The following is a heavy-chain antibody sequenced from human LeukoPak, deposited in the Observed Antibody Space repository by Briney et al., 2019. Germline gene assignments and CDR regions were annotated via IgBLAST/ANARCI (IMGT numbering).Heavy chain of an antibody. J-gene: IGHJ4*02. D-gene: IGHD2-15*01. Sequence: GGSLRLSCAASGFSFSSYAMSWVRQAPGKGLEWVSAISSSGGSTYYADSAKGRFTISRANSKNTLYLQMNSLRAEDTAVYYCARWRSGSCSDWGQGTLVTVSS. CDR1: GFSFSSYA. CDR2: ISSSGGST. V-gene: IGHV3-23*01. CDR3: ARWRSGSCSD.